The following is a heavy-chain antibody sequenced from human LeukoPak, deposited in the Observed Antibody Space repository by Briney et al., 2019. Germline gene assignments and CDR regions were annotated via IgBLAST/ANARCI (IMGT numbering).Heavy chain of an antibody. CDR3: ARDGDFWSVRFRDAFDI. CDR1: GFTFSSYW. V-gene: IGHV3-48*01. CDR2: ISSTTGTI. J-gene: IGHJ3*02. D-gene: IGHD3-3*01. Sequence: GGSLRLSCAASGFTFSSYWMSWVRQAPGKGLEWVSYISSTTGTIYYADSVKGRFTISKDNAKNSLYLQMNSLRGEDTAVYYCARDGDFWSVRFRDAFDIWGQGTMVTVSS.